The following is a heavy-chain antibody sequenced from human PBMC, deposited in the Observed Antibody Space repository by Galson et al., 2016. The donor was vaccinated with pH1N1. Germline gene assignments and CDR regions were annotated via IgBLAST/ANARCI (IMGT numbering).Heavy chain of an antibody. V-gene: IGHV1-69*01. CDR3: ATFSSSSSWRSLDV. CDR1: GATFNSYG. D-gene: IGHD6-6*01. Sequence: SCKASGATFNSYGIHWVRQAPGKGLEWMGDINPVFGTTNYAQRFQDRVTITAHDTELSGLRSEDTAIYYCATFSSSSSWRSLDVWGQGTTVTVSS. CDR2: INPVFGTT. J-gene: IGHJ3*01.